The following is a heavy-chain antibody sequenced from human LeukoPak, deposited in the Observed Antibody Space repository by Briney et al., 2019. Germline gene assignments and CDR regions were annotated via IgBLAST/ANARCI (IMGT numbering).Heavy chain of an antibody. CDR1: GCTFTSYY. D-gene: IGHD3-10*01. CDR3: ARDDRWWFGELPLFEYYYYGMDV. J-gene: IGHJ6*02. Sequence: ASVKVSCKASGCTFTSYYMHWVRQAPGQGLEWMGIINPSGGSTGYAQKFQGRVTMTRDTSASTVYMELSSLRSEDTAVYYCARDDRWWFGELPLFEYYYYGMDVWGQGTTVTVSS. V-gene: IGHV1-46*01. CDR2: INPSGGST.